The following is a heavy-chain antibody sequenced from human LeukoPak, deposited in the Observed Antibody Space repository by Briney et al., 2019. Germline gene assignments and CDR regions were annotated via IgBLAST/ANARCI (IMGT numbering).Heavy chain of an antibody. Sequence: PGGSLRLSCAASGFTFSSYSMNWVRQAPGKGLEWVSSISSSSSYIYYADSVKGRFTISRDNAKNSLYLQMNSLRAEDTAVYYCARFRGSYSSLDVWGQGTTVTVSS. D-gene: IGHD1-26*01. CDR3: ARFRGSYSSLDV. CDR1: GFTFSSYS. J-gene: IGHJ6*02. CDR2: ISSSSSYI. V-gene: IGHV3-21*04.